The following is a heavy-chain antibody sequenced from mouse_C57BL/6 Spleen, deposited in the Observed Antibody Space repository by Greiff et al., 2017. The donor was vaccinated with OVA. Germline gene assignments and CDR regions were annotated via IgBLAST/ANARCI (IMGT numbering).Heavy chain of an antibody. CDR2: INYDGSST. CDR1: GFTFSDYY. Sequence: EVKLVESEGGLVQPGSSMKLSCTASGFTFSDYYMAWVRQVPEKGLEWVANINYDGSSTYYLDSLKSRFIISRDNAKNILYLQMSSLKSEDTATYYCARGDAMDYWGQGTSVTVSS. J-gene: IGHJ4*01. CDR3: ARGDAMDY. V-gene: IGHV5-16*01.